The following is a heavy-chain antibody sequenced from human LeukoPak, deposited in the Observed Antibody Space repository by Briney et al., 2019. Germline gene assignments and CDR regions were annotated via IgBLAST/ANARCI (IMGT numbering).Heavy chain of an antibody. J-gene: IGHJ4*02. Sequence: ASVKVSCKASGYTFTSYDINWVRQAAGEGLEWMGWMNTNSGNTGYAPKFQGRVTMTRNPSISTAYMELSSLRSEDTAVYYCARLHSSSWYLYYFDYWGQGTLVTVSS. D-gene: IGHD6-13*01. V-gene: IGHV1-8*02. CDR2: MNTNSGNT. CDR1: GYTFTSYD. CDR3: ARLHSSSWYLYYFDY.